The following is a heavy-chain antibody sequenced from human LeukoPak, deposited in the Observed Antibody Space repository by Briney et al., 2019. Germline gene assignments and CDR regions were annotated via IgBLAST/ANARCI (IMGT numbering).Heavy chain of an antibody. Sequence: SVKVSCKASGGTFSSYAISWVRQAPGQGLEWMGRIIPILGIANFAQKFQGRVTITADKSTSTAYMELSSLRSEDTAVYYCAREVPDCYGMDVWGQGTTVTVSS. CDR2: IIPILGIA. CDR1: GGTFSSYA. CDR3: AREVPDCYGMDV. J-gene: IGHJ6*02. D-gene: IGHD3-10*01. V-gene: IGHV1-69*04.